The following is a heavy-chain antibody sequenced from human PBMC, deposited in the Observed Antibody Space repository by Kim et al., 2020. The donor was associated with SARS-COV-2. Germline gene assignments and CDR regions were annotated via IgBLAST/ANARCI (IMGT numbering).Heavy chain of an antibody. D-gene: IGHD2-2*01. CDR2: INHSGST. CDR3: ARVDQRGEMAQLGGFGY. J-gene: IGHJ4*02. Sequence: SETLSLTCAVYGGSFSGYYWSWIRQPPGKGLEWIGEINHSGSTNYNPSLKSRVTISVDTSKNQFSLKLSSVTAADTAVYYCARVDQRGEMAQLGGFGYWGQGTLVTVSS. V-gene: IGHV4-34*01. CDR1: GGSFSGYY.